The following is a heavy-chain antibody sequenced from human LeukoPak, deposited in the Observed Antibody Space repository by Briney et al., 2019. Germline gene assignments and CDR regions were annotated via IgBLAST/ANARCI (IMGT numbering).Heavy chain of an antibody. J-gene: IGHJ4*02. CDR2: ICGGGVST. Sequence: GGTLRLSCAASVFTFSSYGMSWVRQAPEKGLQWVSAICGGGVSTYYADSVRGRFAISTDNSKNTLYLQMSSLRAEDTAEYYCARKVAAPDYWGQGTLVTVSS. CDR1: VFTFSSYG. CDR3: ARKVAAPDY. D-gene: IGHD6-19*01. V-gene: IGHV3-23*01.